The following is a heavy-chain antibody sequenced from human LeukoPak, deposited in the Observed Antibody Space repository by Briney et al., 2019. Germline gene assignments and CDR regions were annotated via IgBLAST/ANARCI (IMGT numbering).Heavy chain of an antibody. CDR2: ISYDGSNK. D-gene: IGHD3-3*01. CDR3: ARDGYDFWSGYYIYYYYGMDV. J-gene: IGHJ6*02. Sequence: SLRLSXXTSXFTXSSYAMHWVRQAPGKGLEWVAVISYDGSNKYYADSVKGRFTISRDNSKNTLYLQMNSLRAEETGVYYCARDGYDFWSGYYIYYYYGMDVWGQGTTVTVSS. CDR1: XFTXSSYA. V-gene: IGHV3-30-3*01.